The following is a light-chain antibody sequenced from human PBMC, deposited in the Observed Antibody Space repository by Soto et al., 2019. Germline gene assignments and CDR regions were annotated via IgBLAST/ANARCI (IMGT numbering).Light chain of an antibody. CDR2: GAS. Sequence: LTQSPSSLSASVGDRATLSFRASQTVSSSYLAWYQQKPGQAPRLLIYGASSRATGVPDRITGSGSGTDFTLTISSLEPEDSAAYYCQQRHMWPITFGQGTRLEIK. CDR1: QTVSSSY. CDR3: QQRHMWPIT. J-gene: IGKJ5*01. V-gene: IGKV3D-20*02.